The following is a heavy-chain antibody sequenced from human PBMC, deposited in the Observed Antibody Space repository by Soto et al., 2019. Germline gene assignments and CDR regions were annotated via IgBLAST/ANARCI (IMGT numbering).Heavy chain of an antibody. CDR1: GGSLSSYY. CDR3: ARTDFAGYSVPLEY. V-gene: IGHV4-59*01. Sequence: QVQLQESGPGLVKVSETLSLTCTVSGGSLSSYYWNWIRQPPGKGLEWIGYVSDSWFTNCIPSIESRVTMSVDKAKNQFSLKLSSVTAADTATYYFARTDFAGYSVPLEYWGQGNLVAVSS. CDR2: VSDSWFT. J-gene: IGHJ4*02. D-gene: IGHD3-9*01.